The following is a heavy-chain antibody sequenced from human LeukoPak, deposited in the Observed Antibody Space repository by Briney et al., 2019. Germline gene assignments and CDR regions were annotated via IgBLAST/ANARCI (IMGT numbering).Heavy chain of an antibody. J-gene: IGHJ2*01. CDR3: ARDSGYECWYFDL. D-gene: IGHD5-12*01. CDR2: IYYSGST. CDR1: GLSLSSGGYY. V-gene: IGHV4-31*03. Sequence: SETLSLTCTVSGLSLSSGGYYWRWLRQHPGKGLEWIGYIYYSGSTYYNPSLKMRVTISVDTSKIQFCLKLSSVTAADTAVYYYARDSGYECWYFDLWGRGTLVTVSS.